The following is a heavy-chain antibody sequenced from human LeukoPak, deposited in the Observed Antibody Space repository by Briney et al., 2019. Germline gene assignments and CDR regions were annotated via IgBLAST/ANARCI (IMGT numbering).Heavy chain of an antibody. J-gene: IGHJ4*02. Sequence: GGSLRLSCAASGFTFDDYGMAWVRQAPGKGLEWVSGISWNSGSIGYADSVKGRFTISRDNAKNSLYLQMNSLRAEDMALYYCAKGFGRSSSSGFDYWGQGTLVTVSS. CDR3: AKGFGRSSSSGFDY. CDR1: GFTFDDYG. V-gene: IGHV3-9*03. CDR2: ISWNSGSI. D-gene: IGHD6-6*01.